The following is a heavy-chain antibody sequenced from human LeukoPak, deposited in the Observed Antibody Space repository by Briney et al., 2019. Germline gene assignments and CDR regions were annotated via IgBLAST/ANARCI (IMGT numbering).Heavy chain of an antibody. CDR1: GYSFTSCW. V-gene: IGHV5-51*01. Sequence: GESLKISCKGSGYSFTSCWIAWVRQMPGKGLEWMGIIYPGDSDTRYSPSFQGQVTISADKSISTAYLQWSSLKASDTAMYYCARIAVAEHYYYYGMDVWGQGTTVTVSS. D-gene: IGHD6-19*01. J-gene: IGHJ6*02. CDR3: ARIAVAEHYYYYGMDV. CDR2: IYPGDSDT.